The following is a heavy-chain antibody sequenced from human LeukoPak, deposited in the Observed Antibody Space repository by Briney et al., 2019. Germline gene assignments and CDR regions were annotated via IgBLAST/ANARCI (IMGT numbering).Heavy chain of an antibody. CDR2: IYYSGST. CDR3: AASYDSSGYYAYFDY. CDR1: GGSISSYY. Sequence: PSETLSLTCTVSGGSISSYYWSWIRQPPGKGLEWIGYIYYSGSTNYNPSLKSRVTISVDTSKNQFSLKLSSVTAADTAVYYCAASYDSSGYYAYFDYWGQGILVTVSS. V-gene: IGHV4-59*01. D-gene: IGHD3-22*01. J-gene: IGHJ4*02.